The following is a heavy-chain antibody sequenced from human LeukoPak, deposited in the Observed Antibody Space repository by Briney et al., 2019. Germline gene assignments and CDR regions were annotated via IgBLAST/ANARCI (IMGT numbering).Heavy chain of an antibody. J-gene: IGHJ4*02. D-gene: IGHD1-26*01. CDR1: GFTFSSYA. V-gene: IGHV3-23*01. CDR2: ISGSGGST. CDR3: AKDLLRGSYQGAFDY. Sequence: GGSLRLSCAASGFTFSSYAMSWVRQAPGKGLEWVSAISGSGGSTYYADSVKGRFTISRDNSKNTLYLQMNSLRAEDTAVYYCAKDLLRGSYQGAFDYWGQGTLVTVSS.